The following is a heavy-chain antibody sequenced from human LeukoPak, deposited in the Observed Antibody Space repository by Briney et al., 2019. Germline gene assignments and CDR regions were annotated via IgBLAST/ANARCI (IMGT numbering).Heavy chain of an antibody. CDR3: AADVTQQLATFDY. CDR2: IYHSGTT. CDR1: GGSISSGGYY. J-gene: IGHJ4*02. D-gene: IGHD6-13*01. Sequence: SETLSLTCTVSGGSISSGGYYWSCIRQPPGEGLEWIGYIYHSGTTYYNPSLKSRVTISVDRSKNQFSLKLSSVTAADTAVYYCAADVTQQLATFDYWGQGTLVTVSS. V-gene: IGHV4-30-2*01.